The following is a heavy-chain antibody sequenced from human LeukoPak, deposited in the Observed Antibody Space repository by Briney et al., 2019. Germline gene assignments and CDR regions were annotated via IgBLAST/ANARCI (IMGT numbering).Heavy chain of an antibody. CDR2: ISYDGSNK. V-gene: IGHV3-30-3*01. D-gene: IGHD1-14*01. J-gene: IGHJ6*02. Sequence: GGSLRLSCAASGFTFSSYAMHWVRQAPGKGLEWVAVISYDGSNKYYADSVKGRFTISRDNSKNTLYLQMNSLRAEDTAVYYCARSRSERVYGMDVWGQGTTVTVSS. CDR1: GFTFSSYA. CDR3: ARSRSERVYGMDV.